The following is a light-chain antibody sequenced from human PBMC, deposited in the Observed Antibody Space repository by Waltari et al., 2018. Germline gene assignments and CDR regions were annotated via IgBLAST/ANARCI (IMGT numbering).Light chain of an antibody. CDR1: QNVNNN. CDR2: DAS. CDR3: QQYDNWPGT. Sequence: ETVMTQSPATLSVSPGERASLSCRASQNVNNNLAWYQKKPGQVPRLLIYDASTRATGIPARFSGSGSGTEFTLTISSLQSEDFAVYYCQQYDNWPGTFGHGTKVEIK. V-gene: IGKV3-15*01. J-gene: IGKJ1*01.